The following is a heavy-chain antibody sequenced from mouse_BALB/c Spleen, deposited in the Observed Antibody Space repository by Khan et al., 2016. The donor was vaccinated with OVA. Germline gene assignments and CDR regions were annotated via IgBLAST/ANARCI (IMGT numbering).Heavy chain of an antibody. CDR3: ASSSWYIDV. J-gene: IGHJ1*01. CDR2: IDRYYGGI. CDR1: GYSFTSYN. V-gene: IGHV1-39*01. Sequence: VQLQQSGPGLEQPGASVKISCTASGYSFTSYNMNWVQQSNGKSLEWIGNIDRYYGGISYNHRFKGKSTLTVDKSSSTPYMQLKSLTSEDTAVYSGASSSWYIDVWGAGTTVTVSS.